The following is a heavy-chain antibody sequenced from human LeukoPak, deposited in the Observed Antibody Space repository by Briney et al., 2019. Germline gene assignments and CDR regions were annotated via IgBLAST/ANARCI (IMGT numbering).Heavy chain of an antibody. CDR1: GGSISSYY. D-gene: IGHD5-18*01. V-gene: IGHV4-59*01. CDR2: IYYSGST. Sequence: PSETLSLTCTVSGGSISSYYWSWIRQPPGKGLEWIGYIYYSGSTNYNPSLKSRVTISVDTSKNQFSLKLSSVTAADTAVYSCXXDRXXYGLFDYWGQGTLVTVSX. CDR3: XXDRXXYGLFDY. J-gene: IGHJ4*02.